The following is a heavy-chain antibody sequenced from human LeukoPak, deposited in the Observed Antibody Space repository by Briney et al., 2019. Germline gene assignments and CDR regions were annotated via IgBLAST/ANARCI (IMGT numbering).Heavy chain of an antibody. V-gene: IGHV4-34*01. CDR1: GGSFSGYY. Sequence: PSETLSLACAVYGGSFSGYYWSWIRQPPGKGLEWIGEINHSGSTNYNPSLKSRVTISVDTSKNQFSLKLSSVTAADTAVYYCASQKIVVVPAATGWFDPRGQGTLVTVSS. J-gene: IGHJ5*02. D-gene: IGHD2-2*01. CDR3: ASQKIVVVPAATGWFDP. CDR2: INHSGST.